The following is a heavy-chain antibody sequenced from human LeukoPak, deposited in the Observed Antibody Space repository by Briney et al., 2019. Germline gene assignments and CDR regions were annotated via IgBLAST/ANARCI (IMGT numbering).Heavy chain of an antibody. D-gene: IGHD6-13*01. J-gene: IGHJ6*03. Sequence: PLRLSCAASGFTFDDYAMHWVRQAPGKGLEWVSGISWNSGSIGYADSVKGRFTISRDNAKNSLYLQMNSLRAEDTALYYCAKDIGPGYSSSWYSPYYYYYMDVWGKGTTVTISS. CDR2: ISWNSGSI. V-gene: IGHV3-9*01. CDR3: AKDIGPGYSSSWYSPYYYYYMDV. CDR1: GFTFDDYA.